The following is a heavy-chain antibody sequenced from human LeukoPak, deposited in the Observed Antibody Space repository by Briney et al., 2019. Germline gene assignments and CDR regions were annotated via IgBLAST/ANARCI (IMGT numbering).Heavy chain of an antibody. J-gene: IGHJ3*02. CDR3: ARDPQWYYDFWSGYQDDAFDI. Sequence: PGGSLRLSCAASGFTVSSNYMSWVRQAPGKGLEWVSVIYSGGSTYYADSVKGRFTISRDNSKNTLYLQMNSLRAEDTAVYYCARDPQWYYDFWSGYQDDAFDIWGQGTMVTVSS. CDR2: IYSGGST. D-gene: IGHD3-3*01. V-gene: IGHV3-53*05. CDR1: GFTVSSNY.